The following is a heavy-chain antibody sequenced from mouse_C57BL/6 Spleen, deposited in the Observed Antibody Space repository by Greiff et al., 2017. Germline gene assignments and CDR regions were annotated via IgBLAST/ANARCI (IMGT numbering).Heavy chain of an antibody. Sequence: QVQLQQPGAELVKPGASVKMSCKASGYTFTSYWITWVKQRPGQGLEWIGDIYPGSGSTNYNEKFKSKATLTVDTSSSTAYMQLSSLTSEDSAVYYCARFCYGSSYVYWYFDVWGTGTTVTVSS. CDR3: ARFCYGSSYVYWYFDV. CDR2: IYPGSGST. J-gene: IGHJ1*03. D-gene: IGHD1-1*01. V-gene: IGHV1-55*01. CDR1: GYTFTSYW.